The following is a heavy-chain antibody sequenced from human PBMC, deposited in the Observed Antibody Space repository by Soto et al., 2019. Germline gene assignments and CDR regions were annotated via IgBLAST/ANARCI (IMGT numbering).Heavy chain of an antibody. Sequence: SETLSLTCTVSGDSITKSYLWSWVRQPPGRGLEWIGEIYHGGSTNYNPSLKSRVTISVDKSKNQFSLNLSSVTAADTAVYYCSRGGYSYVKHFDYWGQGTLVTVSS. V-gene: IGHV4-4*02. CDR2: IYHGGST. J-gene: IGHJ4*02. D-gene: IGHD5-18*01. CDR3: SRGGYSYVKHFDY. CDR1: GDSITKSYL.